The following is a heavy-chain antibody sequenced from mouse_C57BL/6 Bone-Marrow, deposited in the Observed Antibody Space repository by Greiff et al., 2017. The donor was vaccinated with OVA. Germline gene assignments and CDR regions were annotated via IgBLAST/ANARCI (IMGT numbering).Heavy chain of an antibody. CDR3: AREDYGSSYLYWYFDV. D-gene: IGHD1-1*01. CDR2: INPDSSTI. Sequence: EVKLLESGGGLVQPGGSLKLSCAASGIDFSRYWMSWVRRAPGKGLEWIGEINPDSSTINYAPSLKDKFIISRDNAKNTLYLQMSKVRSEDTALYYCAREDYGSSYLYWYFDVWGTGTTVTVSS. J-gene: IGHJ1*03. CDR1: GIDFSRYW. V-gene: IGHV4-1*01.